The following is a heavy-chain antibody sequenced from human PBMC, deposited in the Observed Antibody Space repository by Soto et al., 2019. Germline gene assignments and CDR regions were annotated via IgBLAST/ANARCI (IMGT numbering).Heavy chain of an antibody. D-gene: IGHD7-27*01. CDR3: ARVRSTSLGSKGSYYYGMDV. Sequence: PSETLSLTGTVSGGSISSAGYYWSWIRQHPGKGLDWIGYIYYSGSTYYNPSLKSRVTISVDTSKNQFSLKLSSVTAADTAVYYCARVRSTSLGSKGSYYYGMDVWGQGTTVTVSS. CDR1: GGSISSAGYY. CDR2: IYYSGST. V-gene: IGHV4-31*03. J-gene: IGHJ6*02.